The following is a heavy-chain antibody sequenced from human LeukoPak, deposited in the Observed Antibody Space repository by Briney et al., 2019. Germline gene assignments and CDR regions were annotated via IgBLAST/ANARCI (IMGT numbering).Heavy chain of an antibody. CDR1: GFTFSNYG. V-gene: IGHV3-30*03. Sequence: GGSLRLSCAASGFTFSNYGMHWVRQAPGKGLEWVVVISYDGSNKYYADSVKGRFTISRDNSKNTLYLQMNSLRAEDTAVYYCARVNRGDAFDIWGQGTLVTVSS. J-gene: IGHJ3*02. CDR2: ISYDGSNK. D-gene: IGHD3-16*02. CDR3: ARVNRGDAFDI.